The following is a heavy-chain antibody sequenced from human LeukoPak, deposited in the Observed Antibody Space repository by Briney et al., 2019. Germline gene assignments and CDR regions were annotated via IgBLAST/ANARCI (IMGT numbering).Heavy chain of an antibody. CDR1: GGSISSSSYY. J-gene: IGHJ4*02. D-gene: IGHD3-22*01. CDR2: IYYSGST. V-gene: IGHV4-39*01. Sequence: DPSETLSLTCTVSGGSISSSSYYWGWIRQPPGKGLEWIGSIYYSGSTYYNPSLKSRVTISVDTSKNQFSLKLSSVTAADTAVYYCARRLPGYYDSSGYWTYWGQGTLVTVSS. CDR3: ARRLPGYYDSSGYWTY.